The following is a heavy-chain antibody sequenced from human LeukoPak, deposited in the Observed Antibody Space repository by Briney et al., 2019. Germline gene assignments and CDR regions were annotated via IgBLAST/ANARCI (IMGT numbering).Heavy chain of an antibody. J-gene: IGHJ4*02. Sequence: TASETLSLTCAVYGGSFSGYYWSWIRQPPGKGLEWIGEINHSGSTNYNPSLKSRVTISVDTSKNQFSLKLSSVTAADTAVYYCARGLIVATTTNWFDYWGQGTLVTVSS. D-gene: IGHD5-12*01. CDR2: INHSGST. V-gene: IGHV4-34*01. CDR3: ARGLIVATTTNWFDY. CDR1: GGSFSGYY.